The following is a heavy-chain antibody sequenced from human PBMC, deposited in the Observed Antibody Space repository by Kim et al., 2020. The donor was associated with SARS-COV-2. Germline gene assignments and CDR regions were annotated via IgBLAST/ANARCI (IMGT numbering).Heavy chain of an antibody. CDR3: ARDSPYPLTYYDILTGYYHRGWIDY. CDR1: GYTFTSYY. Sequence: ASVKVSCKASGYTFTSYYMHWVRQAPGQGLEWMGIINPSGGSTSYAQKFQGRVTMTRDTSTSTVYMELSSLRSEDTAVYYCARDSPYPLTYYDILTGYYHRGWIDYWGQGTLVTVSS. D-gene: IGHD3-9*01. CDR2: INPSGGST. J-gene: IGHJ4*02. V-gene: IGHV1-46*01.